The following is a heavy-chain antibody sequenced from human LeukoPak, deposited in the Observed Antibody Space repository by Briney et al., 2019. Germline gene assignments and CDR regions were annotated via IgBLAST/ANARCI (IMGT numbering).Heavy chain of an antibody. CDR2: IYHSGST. J-gene: IGHJ4*02. CDR1: GYSISSGYY. Sequence: SETLSLTCTVSGYSISSGYYWGWLRQPPGKGLEWIGSIYHSGSTYYNPSLKSRVTISVDTSKNQFSLKLSSVTAADTAVYYCARPGIAAAGRGDGDYWGQGTLVTVSS. CDR3: ARPGIAAAGRGDGDY. V-gene: IGHV4-38-2*02. D-gene: IGHD6-13*01.